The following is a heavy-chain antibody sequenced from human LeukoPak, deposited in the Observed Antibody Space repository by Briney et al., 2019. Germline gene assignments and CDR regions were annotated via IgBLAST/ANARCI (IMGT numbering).Heavy chain of an antibody. Sequence: PGGSLRLSCAASGFTFSSYWMHWVRQAPGKGLVWVSRINRDGSSTSYADSVKGRFTISRDNAKNTLYLQMNSLRAEDTAVYYCARVNGGSFDLAYYGMDVWGQGTTVTVSS. V-gene: IGHV3-74*01. CDR2: INRDGSST. CDR3: ARVNGGSFDLAYYGMDV. D-gene: IGHD1-26*01. J-gene: IGHJ6*02. CDR1: GFTFSSYW.